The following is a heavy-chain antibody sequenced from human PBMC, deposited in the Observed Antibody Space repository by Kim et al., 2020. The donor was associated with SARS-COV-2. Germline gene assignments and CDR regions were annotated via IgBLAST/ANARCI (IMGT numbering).Heavy chain of an antibody. CDR2: INHSGST. J-gene: IGHJ4*02. Sequence: SETLSLTCAVYGGSFSGYYWSWIRQPPGKGLEWIGEINHSGSTNYNPSLKSRVTISVDTSKNQFSLKLSSVTAADTAVYYCARDDLRIRGVIFYWGQGTLVTVSS. V-gene: IGHV4-34*01. D-gene: IGHD3-10*01. CDR3: ARDDLRIRGVIFY. CDR1: GGSFSGYY.